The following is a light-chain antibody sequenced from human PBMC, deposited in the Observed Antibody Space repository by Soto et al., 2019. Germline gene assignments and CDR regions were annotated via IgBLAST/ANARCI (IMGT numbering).Light chain of an antibody. Sequence: DIQMTQSPSTLSGSVGERVTITCRASQSISSWLAWYQQKPGKAPKLLIYKASSLKGGVPSRFSGSGSGTEFTLTISSLQPDDFATYYCQQYNTYSWTFGQGTKVDIK. CDR3: QQYNTYSWT. J-gene: IGKJ1*01. CDR1: QSISSW. CDR2: KAS. V-gene: IGKV1-5*03.